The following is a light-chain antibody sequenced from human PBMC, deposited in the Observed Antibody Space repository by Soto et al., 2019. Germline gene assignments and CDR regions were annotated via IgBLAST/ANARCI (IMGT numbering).Light chain of an antibody. CDR1: SSDVGGYNY. V-gene: IGLV2-14*03. CDR2: DVV. CDR3: SSYTGTNTFV. Sequence: QSALTQPASVSASPGQSITISCTGTSSDVGGYNYVSWYQDHPGKAPKLMIYDVVNRPSGVSNRFSGSKSGNTASLTISGLQAEDEADYYCSSYTGTNTFVFGTGTKLTVL. J-gene: IGLJ1*01.